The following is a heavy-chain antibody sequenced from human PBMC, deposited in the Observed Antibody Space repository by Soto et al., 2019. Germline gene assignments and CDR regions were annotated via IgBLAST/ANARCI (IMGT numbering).Heavy chain of an antibody. CDR1: GGSISSGDYY. CDR2: IYYSGST. Sequence: PSETLSLTCTVSGGSISSGDYYWSWIRQPPGKGLEWIGYIYYSGSTYYNPSLTSRVTISVDTSKNQFSLKLSSVTAADTAVYYCARATARMVYAIDDHRFDPWGQGTLVTASS. CDR3: ARATARMVYAIDDHRFDP. J-gene: IGHJ5*02. D-gene: IGHD2-8*01. V-gene: IGHV4-30-4*01.